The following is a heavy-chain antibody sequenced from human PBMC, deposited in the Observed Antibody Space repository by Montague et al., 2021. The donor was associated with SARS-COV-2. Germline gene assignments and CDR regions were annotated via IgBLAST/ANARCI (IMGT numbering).Heavy chain of an antibody. CDR3: AVEVKYFFDN. J-gene: IGHJ4*02. D-gene: IGHD3-22*01. CDR2: ISYDGSNK. Sequence: SLSLSCSASGFTFSNYAMHWVRQAPGKGLEWVAVISYDGSNKYYADSVKGRFTISRDNSKNTLYLQMNSLRAEDTAVYYCAVEVKYFFDNWGQGFLVSVSS. V-gene: IGHV3-30-3*01. CDR1: GFTFSNYA.